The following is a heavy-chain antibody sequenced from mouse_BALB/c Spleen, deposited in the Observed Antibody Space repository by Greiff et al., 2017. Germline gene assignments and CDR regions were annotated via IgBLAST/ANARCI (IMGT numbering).Heavy chain of an antibody. CDR2: IRSKSNNYAT. Sequence: EVQLVETGGGLVQPKGSLKLSCAASGFTFNTNAMNWVRQAPGKGLEWVARIRSKSNNYATYYADSVKDRFTISRDDSQSMLYLQMNNLKTEDTAMYYCVGGNPFDYWGQGTTLTVSS. D-gene: IGHD2-1*01. CDR3: VGGNPFDY. CDR1: GFTFNTNA. J-gene: IGHJ2*01. V-gene: IGHV10S3*01.